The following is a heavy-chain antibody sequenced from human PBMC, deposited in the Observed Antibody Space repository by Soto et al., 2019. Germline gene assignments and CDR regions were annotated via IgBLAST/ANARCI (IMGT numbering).Heavy chain of an antibody. CDR1: GFIFRDYA. CDR2: ISGSGDSA. J-gene: IGHJ4*02. Sequence: VQLLESGGGLVQPGGSLRLSCAASGFIFRDYAMNWVRQAPGKGLEWVSDISGSGDSARYADSVKGRFTISRDNSRDTLYLHMNSLRVDDTAVYYCGKERRGSGSSVCDFRGQGDLVTVSS. D-gene: IGHD6-19*01. CDR3: GKERRGSGSSVCDF. V-gene: IGHV3-23*01.